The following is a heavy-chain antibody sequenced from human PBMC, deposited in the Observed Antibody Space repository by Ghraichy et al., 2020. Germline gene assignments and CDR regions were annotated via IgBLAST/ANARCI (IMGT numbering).Heavy chain of an antibody. Sequence: GGSLRLSCAASGFTFSSYSMNWVRQAPGKGLEWVSYISSSSSTIYYADSVKGRFTISRDNAKNSLYLQMNSLRDEDTAVYYCARYCSSTSCYSYYYGMDVWGQGTTVTVSS. CDR3: ARYCSSTSCYSYYYGMDV. D-gene: IGHD2-2*02. CDR2: ISSSSSTI. CDR1: GFTFSSYS. J-gene: IGHJ6*02. V-gene: IGHV3-48*02.